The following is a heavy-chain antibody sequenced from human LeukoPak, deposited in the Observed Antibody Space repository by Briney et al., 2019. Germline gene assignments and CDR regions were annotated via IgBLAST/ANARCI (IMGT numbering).Heavy chain of an antibody. D-gene: IGHD3-22*01. CDR3: ARVGYYDSSGFGEIDY. CDR1: GGSIRSGGYY. J-gene: IGHJ4*02. CDR2: LYYSGNT. Sequence: PSQTLSLTCTVSGGSIRSGGYYWSWIRQHPGKGLEWIGFLYYSGNTYYNPSLKGRVTISVDTSKNQFSLKLSSVTAADTAVYYCARVGYYDSSGFGEIDYWGQGTLVTVSS. V-gene: IGHV4-31*03.